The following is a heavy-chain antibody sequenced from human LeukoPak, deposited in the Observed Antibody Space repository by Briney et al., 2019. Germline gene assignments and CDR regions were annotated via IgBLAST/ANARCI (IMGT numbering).Heavy chain of an antibody. D-gene: IGHD2/OR15-2a*01. CDR2: IDRSGTNT. J-gene: IGHJ4*02. Sequence: GGSLRLSCGASGFTFNDSAMRWVRQAPGKGLEWVSSIDRSGTNTFYADSVKGRFTISRDNSKNTVYLYMVSLRAEDTAMYYCAKGVSGPQYYFHFWGQGNMVTVSS. V-gene: IGHV3-23*05. CDR1: GFTFNDSA. CDR3: AKGVSGPQYYFHF.